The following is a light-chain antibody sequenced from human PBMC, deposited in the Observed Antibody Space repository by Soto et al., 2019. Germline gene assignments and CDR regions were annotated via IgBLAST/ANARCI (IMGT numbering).Light chain of an antibody. J-gene: IGLJ3*02. CDR2: EVS. CDR1: SSDVGGYNY. Sequence: QSALTQPASVSGSPGQSITISCTGTSSDVGGYNYVSWYQQSPGKAPKLMIYEVSNRPSGVSNRFSGSKSGNTASLTISGLQAEDEADYYCTSYTSSSSWVFGGGTQLTVL. V-gene: IGLV2-14*01. CDR3: TSYTSSSSWV.